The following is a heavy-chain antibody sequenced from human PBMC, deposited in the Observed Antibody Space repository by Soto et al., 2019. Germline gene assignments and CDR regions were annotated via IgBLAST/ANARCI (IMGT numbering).Heavy chain of an antibody. CDR3: ARDMARNAFDI. D-gene: IGHD3-10*01. J-gene: IGHJ3*02. CDR2: INPNSGGT. V-gene: IGHV1-2*04. Sequence: ASVKVSCKASGYTFTGYYMHWVRQAPGQGLEWMGWINPNSGGTNYAQKFQGWVTMTRDTSISTAYMELSRLRADDTAVYYCARDMARNAFDIWGQGTMVTVSS. CDR1: GYTFTGYY.